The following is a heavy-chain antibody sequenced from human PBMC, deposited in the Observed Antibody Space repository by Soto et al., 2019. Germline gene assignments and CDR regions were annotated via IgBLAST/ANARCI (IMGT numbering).Heavy chain of an antibody. CDR1: GGAFSPSG. CDR2: IVPLLGTP. D-gene: IGHD6-19*01. CDR3: AREYTSGCSGY. V-gene: IGHV1-69*01. Sequence: QGHLVQSGAEVKKSGSSGKVSCMASGGAFSPSGIRWVRQAPGQGLEWVGRIVPLLGTPNYAQTFQGRVTLNAEASPITPYMALSSLSSAVTGVYYCAREYTSGCSGYWGQGTLVTVSS. J-gene: IGHJ4*02.